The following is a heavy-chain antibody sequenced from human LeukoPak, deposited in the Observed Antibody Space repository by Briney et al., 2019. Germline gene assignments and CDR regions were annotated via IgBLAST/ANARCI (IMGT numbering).Heavy chain of an antibody. CDR3: ARGRRCYGSGSYYPYYYYGMDV. D-gene: IGHD3-10*01. V-gene: IGHV4-30-4*01. CDR2: IYYSGST. J-gene: IGHJ6*02. Sequence: SQTLSPTCTVSGGSISSGDYYWSWIRQPPGKGLEWIGYIYYSGSTYYNPSLRSRVTISVDTSKNQFSLKLSSVTAADTAVYYCARGRRCYGSGSYYPYYYYGMDVWGQGTTVTVSS. CDR1: GGSISSGDYY.